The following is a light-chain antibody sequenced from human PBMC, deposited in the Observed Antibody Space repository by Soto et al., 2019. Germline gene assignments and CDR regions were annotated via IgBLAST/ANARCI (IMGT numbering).Light chain of an antibody. V-gene: IGKV3-11*01. Sequence: EIVLTQSPATLSLSPGERATLSRRASQSVSSYLAWYQQTPGQPPRILIYDASNRATGIPARFSGSGSGTDFTLTISRLEPEDFAVYYCQQYGSSSLTFGQGTRLEIK. CDR2: DAS. CDR3: QQYGSSSLT. J-gene: IGKJ5*01. CDR1: QSVSSY.